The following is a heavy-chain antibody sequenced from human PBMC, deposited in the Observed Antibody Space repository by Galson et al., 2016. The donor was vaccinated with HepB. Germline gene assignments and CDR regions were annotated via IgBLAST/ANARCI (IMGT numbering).Heavy chain of an antibody. CDR1: GFTFSAYG. Sequence: SLRLSCAGSGFTFSAYGIQWVRQPPGKGLEWVAVIWHDGSNQYYADSVKGRFTISRDSSKNTVYLQMNSLRGEDTAVYYCARDFPGYNYGMDVWGQGTTGIVSS. V-gene: IGHV3-33*01. J-gene: IGHJ6*02. CDR3: ARDFPGYNYGMDV. CDR2: IWHDGSNQ.